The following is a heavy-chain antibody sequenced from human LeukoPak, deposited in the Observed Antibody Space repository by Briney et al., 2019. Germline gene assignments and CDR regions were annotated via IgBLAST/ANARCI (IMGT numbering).Heavy chain of an antibody. V-gene: IGHV4-4*07. CDR1: GGSISSYY. D-gene: IGHD2-15*01. Sequence: SETLSLTCTVSGGSISSYYWSWIRQPAGKGLEWIGRIYTSGNTYYNPSLKSRVTLSVDTSKNQFSLRLTSVTAADTAVYYCARLSGIYCDRGSCFNCFDSWGQGTLVTVSS. CDR3: ARLSGIYCDRGSCFNCFDS. J-gene: IGHJ5*01. CDR2: IYTSGNT.